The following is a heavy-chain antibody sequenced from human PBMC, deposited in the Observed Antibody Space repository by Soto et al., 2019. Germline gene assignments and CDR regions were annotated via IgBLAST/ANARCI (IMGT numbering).Heavy chain of an antibody. CDR3: VRERGSKSMVV. D-gene: IGHD2-15*01. Sequence: PGGSLSLSCAASGFTFSNYWMTWVRQAPGKGLEWVANIRQDGSEGSYVDSVKGRFTISRDNAKVSLFLQMNSLRAEDTAVYYFVRERGSKSMVVWGPATTVTV. CDR2: IRQDGSEG. V-gene: IGHV3-7*03. J-gene: IGHJ6*02. CDR1: GFTFSNYW.